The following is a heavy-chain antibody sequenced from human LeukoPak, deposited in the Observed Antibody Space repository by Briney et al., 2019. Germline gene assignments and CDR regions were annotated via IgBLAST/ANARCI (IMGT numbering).Heavy chain of an antibody. J-gene: IGHJ4*02. V-gene: IGHV4-39*01. CDR2: IYYSGST. CDR3: ARHQYGDSSGYLY. D-gene: IGHD3-22*01. Sequence: SETLSLPCTVSGGSISSSSYYWGWIRQPPGKGLEWIGSIYYSGSTYYNPSLKSRVTISVDTSKNQFSLKLSSVTAADTAVYYCARHQYGDSSGYLYWGQGTLVTVSS. CDR1: GGSISSSSYY.